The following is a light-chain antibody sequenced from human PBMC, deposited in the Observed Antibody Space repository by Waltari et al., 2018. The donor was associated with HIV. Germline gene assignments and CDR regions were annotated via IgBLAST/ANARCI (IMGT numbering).Light chain of an antibody. CDR1: SSDVGRYNL. CDR2: EVS. J-gene: IGLJ1*01. CDR3: CSYAGSGDV. Sequence: QSALTQPASVSGSRGQSITISCTGTSSDVGRYNLVSWYQQHPGKAPKLMIYEVSKRPSGVSNRFSGSKSGNTASLTISGLQAEDEADYYCCSYAGSGDVFGTGTKVTVL. V-gene: IGLV2-23*02.